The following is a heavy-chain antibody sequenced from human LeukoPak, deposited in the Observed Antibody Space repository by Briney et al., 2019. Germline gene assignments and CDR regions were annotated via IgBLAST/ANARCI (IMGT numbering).Heavy chain of an antibody. J-gene: IGHJ4*02. CDR1: GFTFSSYS. D-gene: IGHD2-15*01. CDR3: ARVLDSSSSRYQAFPY. V-gene: IGHV3-21*01. CDR2: ISSSSSYI. Sequence: PGGSLRLSCAASGFTFSSYSMNWVRQAPGKGLEWVSSISSSSSYIYYADSVKGRFTISRDNAKNSLYLQMNGLRAEDTAVYYCARVLDSSSSRYQAFPYWGQGTLVTVSS.